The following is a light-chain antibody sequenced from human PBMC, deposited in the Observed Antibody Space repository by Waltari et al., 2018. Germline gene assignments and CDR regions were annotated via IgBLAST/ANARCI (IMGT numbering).Light chain of an antibody. CDR1: QSISGW. CDR2: QAS. V-gene: IGKV1-5*01. CDR3: QQYDSAPPT. J-gene: IGKJ1*01. Sequence: DIQITQSPSSLSASVGDKVTVTCQASQSISGWLAWFQQKPGKAPKPLIYQASTLESGVPSRFSGSGSGTDFTLTISSLQPEDFATYYCQQYDSAPPTFGQGTKVEIK.